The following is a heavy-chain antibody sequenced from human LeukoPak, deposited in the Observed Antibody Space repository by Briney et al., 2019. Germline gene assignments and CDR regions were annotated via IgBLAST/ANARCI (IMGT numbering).Heavy chain of an antibody. CDR2: IFHSGNT. D-gene: IGHD6-25*01. J-gene: IGHJ4*02. CDR3: ARQFREVSAFDY. Sequence: SETLSLTCTVSGYSISGGYYWGWIRQPPGKGLEWIGSIFHSGNTYYSPSLNSRVTFSVDTSKNQFSLKLSSVTAADTAVYYCARQFREVSAFDYWGQGTLVTVSS. V-gene: IGHV4-38-2*02. CDR1: GYSISGGYY.